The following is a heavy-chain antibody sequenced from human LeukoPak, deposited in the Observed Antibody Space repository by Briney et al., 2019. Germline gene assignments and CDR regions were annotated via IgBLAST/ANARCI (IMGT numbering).Heavy chain of an antibody. V-gene: IGHV3-20*01. CDR2: INWNGGST. D-gene: IGHD5-18*01. CDR1: GFTFDDYG. J-gene: IGHJ5*02. CDR3: ARSLGYSYGTNWFDP. Sequence: GGSLRLSCAASGFTFDDYGMNWVRQAPGKGLEWVSGINWNGGSTAYAVSVKGRFTISRDNAKNSLYLQMNSLRAEDTALYHCARSLGYSYGTNWFDPWGQGTLVTVSS.